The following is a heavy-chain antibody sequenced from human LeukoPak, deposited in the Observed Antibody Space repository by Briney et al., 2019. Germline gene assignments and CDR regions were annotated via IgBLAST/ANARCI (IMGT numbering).Heavy chain of an antibody. CDR1: GFTLSSYA. Sequence: GGSLRLSCAASGFTLSSYAMNWVRQAPGKGLEWVSAINGRGDNTYYADSVKGRFTISRDNSKSTLFLQMNSLRAEDTAIYYCAKDRVSPGFNLFDPWGQGTLVTVSS. J-gene: IGHJ5*02. CDR3: AKDRVSPGFNLFDP. D-gene: IGHD2/OR15-2a*01. V-gene: IGHV3-23*01. CDR2: INGRGDNT.